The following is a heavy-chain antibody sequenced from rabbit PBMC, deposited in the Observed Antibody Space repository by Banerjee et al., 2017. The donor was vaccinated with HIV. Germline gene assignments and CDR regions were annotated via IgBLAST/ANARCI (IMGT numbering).Heavy chain of an antibody. CDR1: GLSFSNGYV. D-gene: IGHD6-1*01. CDR2: INTSSGNT. V-gene: IGHV1S40*01. J-gene: IGHJ3*01. Sequence: QSLEESGGDLVKHEGSLTLTCTASGLSFSNGYVMCWVRQAPGKGLEWIACINTSSGNTVYATWAKGRFTFSRTSSTTVALQITSLTAADTAAYFCARDVAGYAGYGYAHLWGQGTLVTVS. CDR3: ARDVAGYAGYGYAHL.